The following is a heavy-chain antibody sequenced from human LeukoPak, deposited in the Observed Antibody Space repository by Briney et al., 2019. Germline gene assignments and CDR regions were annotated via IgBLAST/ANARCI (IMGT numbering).Heavy chain of an antibody. V-gene: IGHV5-51*01. CDR3: ARLNPRHFDY. CDR2: IYPGDSDT. Sequence: GEALKIYCKGSGYSFTSYWIGWVRQMPGKGLEGMGIIYPGDSDTRYSPSFQGQVTISADKSIRTAYLQWRSLKASDTAMYYCARLNPRHFDYWGQGTLVTVSS. CDR1: GYSFTSYW. J-gene: IGHJ4*02.